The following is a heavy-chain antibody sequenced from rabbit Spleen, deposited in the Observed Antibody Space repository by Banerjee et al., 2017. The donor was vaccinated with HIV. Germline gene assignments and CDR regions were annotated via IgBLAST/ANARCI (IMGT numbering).Heavy chain of an antibody. CDR3: ARKYSDSSGYYNL. CDR1: GFSFSSGYD. D-gene: IGHD1-1*01. Sequence: QSLEESGGGLVKPGASLTLTCKASGFSFSSGYDMCWVRQAPGKGLEWIACIYAGSSGSTYYASWAKGRFTISKTSSTTVTLQMTSLTAADTAPYFCARKYSDSSGYYNLWGPGTLVTVS. J-gene: IGHJ4*01. V-gene: IGHV1S40*01. CDR2: IYAGSSGST.